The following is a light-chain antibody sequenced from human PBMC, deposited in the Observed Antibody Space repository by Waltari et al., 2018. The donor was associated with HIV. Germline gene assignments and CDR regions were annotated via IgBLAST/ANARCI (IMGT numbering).Light chain of an antibody. V-gene: IGKV1-39*01. CDR3: QQSYTTPRT. J-gene: IGKJ1*01. CDR1: QNIDTY. Sequence: IQMTQSPSSLSASVGASVTITCRASQNIDTYLNWYQQKPGKAPKLLIYAASNLQRGVSSRFSGSGPGTTFTLTVTDLQPDDNGTYYCQQSYTTPRTFGQGTKLEI. CDR2: AAS.